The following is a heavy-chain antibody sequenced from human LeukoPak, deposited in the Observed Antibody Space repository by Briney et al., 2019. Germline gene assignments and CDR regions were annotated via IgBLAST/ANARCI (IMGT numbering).Heavy chain of an antibody. CDR3: ASITPGYSYGFN. Sequence: PSETLSLTCTVSGASMSSYYWTWIRQPAGKGLEWIGRIYTSGSTNYNPSLKSRVTTSVDTSKNQFSLHLTSVTAADTVVYYCASITPGYSYGFNWGQGTLVTVSS. V-gene: IGHV4-4*07. CDR2: IYTSGST. CDR1: GASMSSYY. D-gene: IGHD5-18*01. J-gene: IGHJ4*02.